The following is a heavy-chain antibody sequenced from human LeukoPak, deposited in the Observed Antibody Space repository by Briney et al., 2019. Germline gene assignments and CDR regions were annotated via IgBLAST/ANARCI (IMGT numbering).Heavy chain of an antibody. J-gene: IGHJ2*01. D-gene: IGHD6-13*01. V-gene: IGHV4-34*12. Sequence: PSETLSLTCAVYGGSFSGYYWSWIRQPPGKGLEWIGEIIHSGSTNYNPSLKSRVTISVDTSKNQFSLKLSSVTAADTAVYYCARVYYSSSYDYWYFDLWGRGTLVTVSS. CDR2: IIHSGST. CDR3: ARVYYSSSYDYWYFDL. CDR1: GGSFSGYY.